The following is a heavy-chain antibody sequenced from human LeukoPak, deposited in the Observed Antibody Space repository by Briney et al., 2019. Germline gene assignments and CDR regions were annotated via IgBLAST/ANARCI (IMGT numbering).Heavy chain of an antibody. CDR2: ISSSSSYI. Sequence: GGSLRLFCAASGFTFSSYSMNWVRQASGKGLESVSSISSSSSYIYDADTVKGRFTISRDNAKNSLYLQMNSLRAEDTAVYYCARLESGHYYDSSGYYFDAFDIWGQGTMVTVSS. V-gene: IGHV3-21*01. D-gene: IGHD3-22*01. CDR1: GFTFSSYS. J-gene: IGHJ3*02. CDR3: ARLESGHYYDSSGYYFDAFDI.